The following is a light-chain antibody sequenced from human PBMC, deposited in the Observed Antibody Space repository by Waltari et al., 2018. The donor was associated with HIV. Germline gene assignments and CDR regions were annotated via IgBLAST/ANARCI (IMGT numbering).Light chain of an antibody. CDR2: AAS. V-gene: IGKV1-39*01. Sequence: DIQMTQSPSSLSASVGDRVTITCRASQSISSYLNWYQYKPVKAPKLLIYAASSLQSGVPSRFSGKGSGTDFTLTISSLQPEDFATYYCQQSYNTPLTFGAGTKVEIK. J-gene: IGKJ4*01. CDR1: QSISSY. CDR3: QQSYNTPLT.